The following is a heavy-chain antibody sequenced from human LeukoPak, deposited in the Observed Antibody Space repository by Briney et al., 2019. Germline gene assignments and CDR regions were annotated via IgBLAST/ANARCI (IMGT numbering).Heavy chain of an antibody. J-gene: IGHJ4*02. D-gene: IGHD6-13*01. CDR2: IYTSGST. Sequence: TSQTLSLTCTVSGGSIGSGSYYWSWIRQPAGKGLEWIGRIYTSGSTNYNPSLKSRVTISVDTSKNQFSLKLSSVTAADTAVYYCASGIAAAGSDFDYWGQGTLVTVSS. V-gene: IGHV4-61*02. CDR3: ASGIAAAGSDFDY. CDR1: GGSIGSGSYY.